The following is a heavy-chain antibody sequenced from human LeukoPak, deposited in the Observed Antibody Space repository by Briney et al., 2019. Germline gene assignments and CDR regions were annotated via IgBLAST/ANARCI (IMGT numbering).Heavy chain of an antibody. J-gene: IGHJ4*02. CDR2: INSDGSST. CDR3: AGPRSCYGCFDY. V-gene: IGHV3-74*01. Sequence: GGSLRLSCAASGFTFSSYWMHWVRQAPGKGLVWVSRINSDGSSTSYADSVKGRFTISRDNAKNTLYLQMNSLRAEDTAVYYCAGPRSCYGCFDYWGQGTLVTVSS. D-gene: IGHD2-15*01. CDR1: GFTFSSYW.